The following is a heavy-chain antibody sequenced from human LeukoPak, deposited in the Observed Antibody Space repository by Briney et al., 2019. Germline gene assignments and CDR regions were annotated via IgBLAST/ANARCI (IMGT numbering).Heavy chain of an antibody. D-gene: IGHD3-10*01. CDR3: ARGMYYFSQYFDY. Sequence: SETLSLTCAFYGGSFSGYYWSWIRQPPGKGLEWIGEINHSGSTNYNPSLKSRVNISVDTSKNQFSLKLSSVTAADTAVYYCARGMYYFSQYFDYWGQGTLVTVSS. J-gene: IGHJ4*02. CDR1: GGSFSGYY. V-gene: IGHV4-34*01. CDR2: INHSGST.